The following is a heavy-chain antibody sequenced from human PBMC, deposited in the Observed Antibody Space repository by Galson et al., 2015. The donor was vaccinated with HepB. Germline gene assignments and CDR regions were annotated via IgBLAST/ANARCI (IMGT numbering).Heavy chain of an antibody. CDR1: GGSISSYY. J-gene: IGHJ4*02. Sequence: ETLSLTCTVSGGSISSYYWNWIRQPAGKGLEWIGHIYTSGSTNYNASLKSRVTMSVDTSKNQFSLKLSSVTAADTAVYYCVRLSTSGHYYFDYWGQGTLVAVSS. CDR3: VRLSTSGHYYFDY. CDR2: IYTSGST. D-gene: IGHD3-22*01. V-gene: IGHV4-4*07.